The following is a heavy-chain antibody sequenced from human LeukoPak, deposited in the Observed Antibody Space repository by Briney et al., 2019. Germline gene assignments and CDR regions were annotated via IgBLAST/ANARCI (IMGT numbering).Heavy chain of an antibody. CDR1: GGSISSYY. V-gene: IGHV4-59*12. Sequence: SETLSLTCTVSGGSISSYYRSWIRQPPGKGLEWIGYIYYSGSTNYNPSLKSRVTISVDKSKNQFSLKLRSVTAADTAVYYCVAAAVAVDYWGQGTLVSVSS. J-gene: IGHJ4*02. D-gene: IGHD6-19*01. CDR2: IYYSGST. CDR3: VAAAVAVDY.